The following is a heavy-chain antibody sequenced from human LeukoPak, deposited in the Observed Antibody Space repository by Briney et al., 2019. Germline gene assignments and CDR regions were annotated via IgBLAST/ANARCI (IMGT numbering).Heavy chain of an antibody. J-gene: IGHJ4*02. CDR2: ISSSSSYI. Sequence: TGGSLRLSCAASGFTFSSYSMNWVRQAPGKGLEWVSSISSSSSYIYYADSVKGRFTISRDNAKNSLYLQMNSLRAEDTAVYYCAKERGYRQDYFDYWGQGTLVTVSS. CDR3: AKERGYRQDYFDY. V-gene: IGHV3-21*01. CDR1: GFTFSSYS. D-gene: IGHD5-18*01.